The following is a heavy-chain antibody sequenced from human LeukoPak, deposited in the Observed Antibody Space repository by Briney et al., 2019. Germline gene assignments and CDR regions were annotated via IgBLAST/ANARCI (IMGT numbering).Heavy chain of an antibody. CDR3: TRVLAFSSSWRS. J-gene: IGHJ5*02. CDR1: GFTFSSYE. CDR2: ISSSGSTI. D-gene: IGHD6-13*01. V-gene: IGHV3-48*03. Sequence: GGSLRLSCAASGFTFSSYEMNWVRQAPGKGLEWVSYISSSGSTIYYADSVKGRFTISRDNAKNSLYLQMNSLRADDTAVYYCTRVLAFSSSWRSWGQGTLVTVSS.